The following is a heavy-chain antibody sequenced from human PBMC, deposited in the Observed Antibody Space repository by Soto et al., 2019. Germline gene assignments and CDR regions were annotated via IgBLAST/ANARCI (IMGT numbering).Heavy chain of an antibody. V-gene: IGHV4-59*01. CDR3: ARGPATYYDFWSGSGYFDY. J-gene: IGHJ4*02. CDR1: CGSISSYY. D-gene: IGHD3-3*01. Sequence: LSLTCTVSCGSISSYYWSWIRQPPGKGLEWIGYIYYSGSTNYNPSLKSRVTISVDTSKNQFSLKLSSVTAADTAVYYCARGPATYYDFWSGSGYFDYWGQGTLVTVSS. CDR2: IYYSGST.